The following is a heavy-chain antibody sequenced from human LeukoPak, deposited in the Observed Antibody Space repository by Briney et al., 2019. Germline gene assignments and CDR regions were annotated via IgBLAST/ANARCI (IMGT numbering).Heavy chain of an antibody. CDR1: GFTFSSYW. D-gene: IGHD1-26*01. CDR2: IKQDGSEK. CDR3: AKVVNSGSYYYFDY. J-gene: IGHJ4*02. Sequence: PGGSLRLSCAASGFTFSSYWMSWVRQAPGKGLEWVANIKQDGSEKYYVDSVKGRFTISRDNAKNSLYLQMNSLRAEDTALYYCAKVVNSGSYYYFDYWGQGTLVTVSS. V-gene: IGHV3-7*03.